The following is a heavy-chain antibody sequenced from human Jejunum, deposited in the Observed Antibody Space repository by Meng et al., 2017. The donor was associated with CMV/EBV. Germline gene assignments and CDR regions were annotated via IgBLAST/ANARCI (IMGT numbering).Heavy chain of an antibody. J-gene: IGHJ4*02. D-gene: IGHD6-25*01. Sequence: SGGSISSSDYYWGWVHQPPGKGLEWIGTIYYRGDTYYSPSLESRLSISVDTSKNHFSLRLRSVTAADTAVYYCARVTVVSQRFDYWGQGTLVTVSS. V-gene: IGHV4-39*07. CDR3: ARVTVVSQRFDY. CDR1: GGSISSSDYY. CDR2: IYYRGDT.